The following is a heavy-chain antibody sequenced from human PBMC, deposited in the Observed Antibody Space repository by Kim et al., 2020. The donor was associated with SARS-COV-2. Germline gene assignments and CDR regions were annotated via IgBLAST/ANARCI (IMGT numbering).Heavy chain of an antibody. CDR1: GFTLSKAW. J-gene: IGHJ4*02. V-gene: IGHV3-15*01. CDR3: TTDLGIPGAFIDY. CDR2: IKSKTDGGTT. D-gene: IGHD3-3*02. Sequence: GGSLRLSCAASGFTLSKAWMSWVRQAPGKGLEWVGRIKSKTDGGTTDYAAPVKGRFTISRDDSKNTLYMQMNSLKTEDTAVYYCTTDLGIPGAFIDYWGQGTLVTVSS.